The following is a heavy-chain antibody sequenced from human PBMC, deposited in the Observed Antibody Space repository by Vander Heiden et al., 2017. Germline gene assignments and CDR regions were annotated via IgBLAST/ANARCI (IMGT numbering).Heavy chain of an antibody. Sequence: SSYGMHWVRQAPGKGLEWVAVIWYDGSNKYYADSVKGRFTISRDNSKNTLYLQMNSLRAEDTAVYYCAREYGWELTGGAFDIWGQGTMVTVSS. CDR1: SSYG. CDR2: IWYDGSNK. CDR3: AREYGWELTGGAFDI. V-gene: IGHV3-33*01. J-gene: IGHJ3*02. D-gene: IGHD1-26*01.